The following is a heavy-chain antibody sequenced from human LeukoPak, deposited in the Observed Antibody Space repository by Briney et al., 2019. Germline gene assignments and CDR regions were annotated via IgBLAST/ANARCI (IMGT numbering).Heavy chain of an antibody. CDR3: AREGVYSPDPSSYHRHAFDV. CDR1: GYTFTSYG. V-gene: IGHV1-69*04. J-gene: IGHJ3*01. D-gene: IGHD3-16*02. CDR2: IIPTFDVA. Sequence: ASVKVSCKASGYTFTSYGISWVRQAPGQGLEWMGRIIPTFDVANFAQKFKGRVTITADKSTNTAHLELSSLRSEDTAVYYCAREGVYSPDPSSYHRHAFDVWGKGTVVIVSS.